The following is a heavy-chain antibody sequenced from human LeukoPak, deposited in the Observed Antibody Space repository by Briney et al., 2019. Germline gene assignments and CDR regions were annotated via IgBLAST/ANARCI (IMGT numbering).Heavy chain of an antibody. CDR3: ARGVAAPWFDP. Sequence: SETLSLTCTVSGGSISSSSYYWGWIRQPPGKGLEWIGSIYYSGTTNYKPSLKSRVTMSVGTSKNQFSLKLSSVTAADTAVYYCARGVAAPWFDPWGQGTLVTVSS. D-gene: IGHD6-6*01. V-gene: IGHV4-39*07. J-gene: IGHJ5*02. CDR2: IYYSGTT. CDR1: GGSISSSSYY.